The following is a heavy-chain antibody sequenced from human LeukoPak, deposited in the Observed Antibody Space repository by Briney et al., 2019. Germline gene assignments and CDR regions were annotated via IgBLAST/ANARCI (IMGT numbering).Heavy chain of an antibody. Sequence: ASVKVSCKPSGYTFTSYCISWVRQAPGQGLEWMGWISAYNGNTNYAQKLQGRVTMTTDTSTSTAYMELRSLRSDDTAVYYCARENPGENYYYYYGMDVWGQGTTVTVSS. CDR3: ARENPGENYYYYYGMDV. V-gene: IGHV1-18*01. D-gene: IGHD3-10*01. CDR2: ISAYNGNT. J-gene: IGHJ6*02. CDR1: GYTFTSYC.